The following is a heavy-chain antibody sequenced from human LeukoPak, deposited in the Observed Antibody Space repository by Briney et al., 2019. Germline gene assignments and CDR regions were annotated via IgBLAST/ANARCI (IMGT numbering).Heavy chain of an antibody. D-gene: IGHD2-15*01. V-gene: IGHV3-23*01. CDR1: GFTFDSYV. CDR2: ISGDGGT. CDR3: ARYCGAASCYSGFDY. J-gene: IGHJ4*02. Sequence: GGSLRFSCAASGFTFDSYVMSWVRQAPGKGPEWVSAISGDGGTYYADSVKGRFTISRDNSKNTLYLQMNSLGGDDTALYYCARYCGAASCYSGFDYWGQGTLVTVAS.